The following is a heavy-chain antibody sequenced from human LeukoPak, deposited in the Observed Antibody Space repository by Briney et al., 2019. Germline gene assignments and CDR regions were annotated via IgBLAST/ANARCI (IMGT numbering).Heavy chain of an antibody. Sequence: GGSLRLSCAASGFTFSGSAMSWVRQASGKGLEWVGGISSKANSYATAYAASVKRRFTIARDDSKHTAYLQMNSLKTEDTAVYYCTRSGDQRNYYYGMDVWGQGTTVTVSS. CDR3: TRSGDQRNYYYGMDV. CDR1: GFTFSGSA. CDR2: ISSKANSYAT. J-gene: IGHJ6*02. D-gene: IGHD4-17*01. V-gene: IGHV3-73*01.